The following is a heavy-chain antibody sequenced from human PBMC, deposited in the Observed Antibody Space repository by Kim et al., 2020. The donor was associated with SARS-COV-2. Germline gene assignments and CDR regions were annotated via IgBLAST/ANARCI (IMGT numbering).Heavy chain of an antibody. Sequence: SETLSLTCTISGDSLSNFHWAWIRQTPDKGLEWLASIYYGGIGNYSPSFKSRVYISEDRTKNQFYLQLRLVTAADSGIYYCARQLAGSGTFYNFGHWGQGAQVTVSS. CDR2: IYYGGIG. CDR1: GDSLSNFH. J-gene: IGHJ5*02. D-gene: IGHD3-10*01. CDR3: ARQLAGSGTFYNFGH. V-gene: IGHV4-59*08.